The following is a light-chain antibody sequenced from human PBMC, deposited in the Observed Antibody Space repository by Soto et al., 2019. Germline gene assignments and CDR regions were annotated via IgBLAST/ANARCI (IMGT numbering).Light chain of an antibody. V-gene: IGKV3-15*01. CDR3: QQRSNWPSLT. CDR2: DSS. J-gene: IGKJ4*01. CDR1: QNIRSA. Sequence: EIVMTQSPAVVSVSPGAGATLTCRASQNIRSALAWYQQKPGQAPRLLMYDSSNRANGVPARFSASGSGTEFTPNITSLQSEDFAVYYCQQRSNWPSLTFGGGTKVDI.